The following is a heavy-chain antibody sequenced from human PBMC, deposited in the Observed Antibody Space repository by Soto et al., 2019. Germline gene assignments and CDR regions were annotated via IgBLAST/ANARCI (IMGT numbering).Heavy chain of an antibody. CDR2: IYYSGST. J-gene: IGHJ6*02. CDR3: TRPLYSYGPMDV. CDR1: GGSVSSGSYY. Sequence: QVQLQESGPGLVKPSETLSLTCTVSGGSVSSGSYYWSWIRQPPGKGLEWIGYIYYSGSTNYNPSLKSRVTISVDTSKNQFPLKLRSVTAADTAVYYCTRPLYSYGPMDVWGQGTPVTVSS. V-gene: IGHV4-61*01. D-gene: IGHD5-18*01.